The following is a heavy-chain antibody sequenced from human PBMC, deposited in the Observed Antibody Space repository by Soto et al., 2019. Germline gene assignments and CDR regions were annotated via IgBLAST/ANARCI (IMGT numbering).Heavy chain of an antibody. J-gene: IGHJ6*02. CDR1: GFTFSTYA. CDR3: AKDLRTSTNYNYGMDV. Sequence: EVQLLESGGGLVQPGGSLRLSCAASGFTFSTYAMSWVRQAPRKGLEWVSVISASGGSTFYADSVKGRFTVSRDNSRNTLYLQVISLRVEDTAVYYCAKDLRTSTNYNYGMDVWGQGTTVTVSS. V-gene: IGHV3-23*01. CDR2: ISASGGST.